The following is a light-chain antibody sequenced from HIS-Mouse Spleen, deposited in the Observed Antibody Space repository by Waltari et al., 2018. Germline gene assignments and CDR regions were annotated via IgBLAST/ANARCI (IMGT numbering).Light chain of an antibody. V-gene: IGLV2-14*03. CDR2: DVS. CDR3: SSYTSSSTWV. Sequence: QSALTQPASVSGSPGQSITISCTGTSSDVGGYNYVSWYQQHPGKDPKLMIYDVSNRPSVVSNRFSGSKAGNTASLTISGLQAEDEADYYCSSYTSSSTWVFGGGTKLTVL. J-gene: IGLJ3*02. CDR1: SSDVGGYNY.